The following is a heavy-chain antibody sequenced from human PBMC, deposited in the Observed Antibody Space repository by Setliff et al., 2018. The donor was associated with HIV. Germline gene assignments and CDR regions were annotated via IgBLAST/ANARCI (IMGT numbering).Heavy chain of an antibody. CDR3: AGSWSGYPLSFGY. V-gene: IGHV4-39*07. CDR2: IYFSGST. D-gene: IGHD3-3*01. CDR1: GGSISNSDYY. Sequence: PSETLSLTCAASGGSISNSDYYWGWVRQPPGKGLEWIGSIYFSGSTNYNPSLKSRVTISVDTSKNQFSLKLSSVTAADTAVYYCAGSWSGYPLSFGYWGQGTLVTVSS. J-gene: IGHJ4*02.